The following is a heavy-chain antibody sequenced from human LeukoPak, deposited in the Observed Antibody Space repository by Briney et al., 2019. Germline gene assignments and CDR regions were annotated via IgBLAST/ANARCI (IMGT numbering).Heavy chain of an antibody. V-gene: IGHV4-4*02. CDR2: IYHSGST. Sequence: PSETLSLTCAVSGGSISSSNWWSWVRQPPGKGLEWIGEIYHSGSTNYNPSLKSRVTISVDKSKNQFSLKLSSVTAADTAVYYCARSYYDSSGYYNTHTDFDYWGQGTLVTVSS. CDR1: GGSISSSNW. D-gene: IGHD3-22*01. CDR3: ARSYYDSSGYYNTHTDFDY. J-gene: IGHJ4*02.